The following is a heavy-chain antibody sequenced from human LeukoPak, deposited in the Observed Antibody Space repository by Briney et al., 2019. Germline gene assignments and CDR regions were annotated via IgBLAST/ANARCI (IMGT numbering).Heavy chain of an antibody. CDR1: GYTFTGYG. V-gene: IGHV1-18*01. J-gene: IGHJ6*03. Sequence: EASVKVSCKASGYTFTGYGISWVRQAPGQGLEWMGWISAYNGNTNYPQKVQGRVTMTIDTSTRTAYMELRSLRSDDTAVYYCTRDPPVSLDYYYYYMDVWGEGTTVTVSS. CDR2: ISAYNGNT. D-gene: IGHD4-11*01. CDR3: TRDPPVSLDYYYYYMDV.